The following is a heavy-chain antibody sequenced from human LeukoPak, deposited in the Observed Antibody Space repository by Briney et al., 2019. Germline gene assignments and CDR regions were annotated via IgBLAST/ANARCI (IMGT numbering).Heavy chain of an antibody. CDR3: AKEMSTWDY. J-gene: IGHJ4*02. CDR2: ISGSGGST. Sequence: GGSLRLSCAASGFTFSSYTMSWVRQAPGKGLEWVSTISGSGGSTHYANSVKGRLTISRDNSENTLYLQVNSLRAEDTAVYYCAKEMSTWDYWGQGTLVTVSS. CDR1: GFTFSSYT. V-gene: IGHV3-23*01.